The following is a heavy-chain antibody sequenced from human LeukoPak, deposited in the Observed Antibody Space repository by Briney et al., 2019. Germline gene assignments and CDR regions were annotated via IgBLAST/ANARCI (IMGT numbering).Heavy chain of an antibody. V-gene: IGHV4-39*07. D-gene: IGHD3-22*01. CDR1: GGSISSSNYY. Sequence: SETLSLTCAVSGGSISSSNYYWGWIRQPPGKGLEWIGSIYYSGSTYYNPSLKSRVTISVDTSKNQFSLKLSSVTAADTAVYYCARGPLGYYYDSSGYYASNFDYWGQGTLVTVSS. CDR2: IYYSGST. CDR3: ARGPLGYYYDSSGYYASNFDY. J-gene: IGHJ4*02.